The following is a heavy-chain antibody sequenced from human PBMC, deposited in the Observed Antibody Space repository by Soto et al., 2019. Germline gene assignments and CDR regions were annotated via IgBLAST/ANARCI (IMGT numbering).Heavy chain of an antibody. CDR2: ISAYNGNT. D-gene: IGHD2-15*01. Sequence: QVQLVQSGAEVKKPGASVKVSCKASGYTFTSYGFSWVRQAPGQGLEWMGWISAYNGNTHYAQKLQVRVTMTTDTSTTTAYMELRSLRSDATSVYYCARGYCSGGSCYHNWFDPWGQGTMVAFSS. V-gene: IGHV1-18*01. J-gene: IGHJ5*02. CDR3: ARGYCSGGSCYHNWFDP. CDR1: GYTFTSYG.